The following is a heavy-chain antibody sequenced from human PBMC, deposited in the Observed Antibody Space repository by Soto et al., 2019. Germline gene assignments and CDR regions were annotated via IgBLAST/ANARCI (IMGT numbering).Heavy chain of an antibody. D-gene: IGHD2-2*01. V-gene: IGHV1-69*01. J-gene: IGHJ6*02. Sequence: QVQLVQSGAEVKKPGSSVKVSCKASGGTFSSYAISWVRQAPGQGLEWMGGIIPIFGTANYAQKFQGRVTITADESTSTAYMELSSLRSEDTAVYYCARGAGIVVVPAAKLYYYGMDVWGQGTTVTVSS. CDR3: ARGAGIVVVPAAKLYYYGMDV. CDR1: GGTFSSYA. CDR2: IIPIFGTA.